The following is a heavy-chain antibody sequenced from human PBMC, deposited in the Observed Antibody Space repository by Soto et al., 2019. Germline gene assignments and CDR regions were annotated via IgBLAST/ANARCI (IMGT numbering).Heavy chain of an antibody. CDR1: GGTFSSYA. CDR3: ARALHIGVVTALVY. D-gene: IGHD2-21*02. CDR2: INPIFGTA. V-gene: IGHV1-69*06. J-gene: IGHJ4*02. Sequence: SVQVSCKSSGGTFSSYAITWVRQAPGQGLEWMGGINPIFGTANYALKFQGRVIITADKSTSTSYMDLSRLRSEDTAVYYCARALHIGVVTALVYWGQGTQVTVSS.